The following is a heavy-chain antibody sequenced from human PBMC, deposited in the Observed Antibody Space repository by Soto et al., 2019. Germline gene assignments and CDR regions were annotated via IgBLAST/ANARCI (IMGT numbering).Heavy chain of an antibody. J-gene: IGHJ6*02. CDR1: GFTFSSYS. V-gene: IGHV3-48*02. CDR3: ARDQEYSNTLGRGYYGMDV. D-gene: IGHD6-6*01. Sequence: GGSLRLSCAASGFTFSSYSMNWVRQAPGKGLEWVSYISSSSSTIYYADSVKGRFTISRDNAKNSLYLQMNSLRDEDTAVYYCARDQEYSNTLGRGYYGMDVWGQGTTVTVSS. CDR2: ISSSSSTI.